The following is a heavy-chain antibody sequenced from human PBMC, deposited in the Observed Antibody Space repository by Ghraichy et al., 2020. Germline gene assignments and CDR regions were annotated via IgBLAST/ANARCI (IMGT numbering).Heavy chain of an antibody. CDR1: GGSISSSSYY. J-gene: IGHJ2*01. Sequence: SETLSLTCTVSGGSISSSSYYWGWIRQPPGKGLEWIGSIYYSGSTYYNPSLKSRVTISVDTSKNQFSLKLSSVTAADTAVYYCARAYYYDSSGYYSYWYFDLWGRGTLVTVSS. CDR2: IYYSGST. CDR3: ARAYYYDSSGYYSYWYFDL. D-gene: IGHD3-22*01. V-gene: IGHV4-39*01.